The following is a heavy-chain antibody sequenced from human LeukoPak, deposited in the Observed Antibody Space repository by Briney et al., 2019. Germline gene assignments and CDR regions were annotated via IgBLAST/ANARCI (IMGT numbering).Heavy chain of an antibody. CDR1: GFTFNTYN. J-gene: IGHJ4*02. CDR3: ARGPSGYHNT. CDR2: ITSSSSYI. D-gene: IGHD5-12*01. V-gene: IGHV3-21*01. Sequence: GESLRLSCVASGFTFNTYNMNWVRQAPGKGLEWVSSITSSSSYIYYADSVKGRFTISRDNAKSSLYLQMNSLRDEDTAVYYCARGPSGYHNTGGQGTLVTVSS.